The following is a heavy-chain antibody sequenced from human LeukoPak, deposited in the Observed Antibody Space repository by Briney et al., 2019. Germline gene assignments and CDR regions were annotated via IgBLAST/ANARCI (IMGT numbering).Heavy chain of an antibody. J-gene: IGHJ6*04. Sequence: SEALSLTCAVYGGSFSGYYWSWIRQPPGKGLEWIGEINHSGSTNYNPSLKSRVTISVDTSKNQFSLKLSSVTAADMAVYYCARGPVLTGYPADVWGKGTTVTVSS. CDR3: ARGPVLTGYPADV. V-gene: IGHV4-34*01. D-gene: IGHD3-9*01. CDR1: GGSFSGYY. CDR2: INHSGST.